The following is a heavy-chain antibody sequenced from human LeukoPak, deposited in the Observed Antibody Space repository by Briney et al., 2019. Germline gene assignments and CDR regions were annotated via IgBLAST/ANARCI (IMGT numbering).Heavy chain of an antibody. CDR1: GLTLSTAW. J-gene: IGHJ4*02. CDR2: IKSKTEGVTT. CDR3: AKYNIGWNFGS. V-gene: IGHV3-15*01. D-gene: IGHD6-19*01. Sequence: GGSLRLSCTASGLTLSTAWMSGVRQAPGKGREWVGRIKSKTEGVTTDYAAPVKGRFTISIDDSKNTLYLQMNSLTTGDTAVYYCAKYNIGWNFGSWGQGTLVTVSS.